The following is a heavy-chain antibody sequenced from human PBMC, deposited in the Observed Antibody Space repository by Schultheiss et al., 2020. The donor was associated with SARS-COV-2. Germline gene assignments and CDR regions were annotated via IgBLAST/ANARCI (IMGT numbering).Heavy chain of an antibody. V-gene: IGHV3-69-1*01. J-gene: IGHJ4*02. D-gene: IGHD2-2*01. CDR3: AKESGRYCSSTSCPFDY. CDR2: FSSSSTI. Sequence: GGSLRLSCAASGFTFSNSDMNWVRQAPGKGLEWVSSFSSSSTIYSADSVKGRFTISRDNSKNTLYLQMNSLRAEDTAVYYCAKESGRYCSSTSCPFDYWGQGTLVTVSS. CDR1: GFTFSNSD.